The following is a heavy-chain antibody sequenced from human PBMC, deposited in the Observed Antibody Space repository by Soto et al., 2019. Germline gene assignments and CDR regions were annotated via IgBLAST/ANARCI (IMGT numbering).Heavy chain of an antibody. CDR2: IYPGDSHT. Sequence: GESLKISCKVSGYSFTTYWIGWVLQMPGKDLEWMGIIYPGDSHTKYSPSFQGQVIISVDKSISTAYLQWSSLKASDTAMYYWARENYVSVASGGKGPLVTVSS. CDR3: ARENYVSVAS. V-gene: IGHV5-51*01. J-gene: IGHJ4*02. CDR1: GYSFTTYW. D-gene: IGHD3-10*01.